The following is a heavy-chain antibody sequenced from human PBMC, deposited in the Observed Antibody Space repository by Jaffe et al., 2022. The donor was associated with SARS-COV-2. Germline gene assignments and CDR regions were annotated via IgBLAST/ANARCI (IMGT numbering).Heavy chain of an antibody. CDR2: IYPGDSDT. Sequence: EVQLVQSGAEVKKPGESLKISCKGSGYSFTSQWIGWVRQMPGEGLDWMGIIYPGDSDTRYSPSFQGQVTISADKSINTAYLQWSSLKASDTAMYYCATQGHVEMATIGGAFDIWGQGTMVTVSS. CDR1: GYSFTSQW. J-gene: IGHJ3*02. V-gene: IGHV5-51*01. CDR3: ATQGHVEMATIGGAFDI. D-gene: IGHD5-12*01.